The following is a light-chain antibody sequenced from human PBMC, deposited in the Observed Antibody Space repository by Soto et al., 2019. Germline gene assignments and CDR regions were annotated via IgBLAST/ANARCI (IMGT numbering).Light chain of an antibody. CDR2: DAS. J-gene: IGKJ5*01. CDR3: QQYNSYSLT. V-gene: IGKV1-5*01. CDR1: QSISKW. Sequence: DIPLTQSPSTLSASVGDRVTIPCRASQSISKWLAWYRQKPGKAPNLLIFDASILESGVPSRFSGSGSGTEFTLTISSLQPDDFATYYCQQYNSYSLTFGQGTRLEIK.